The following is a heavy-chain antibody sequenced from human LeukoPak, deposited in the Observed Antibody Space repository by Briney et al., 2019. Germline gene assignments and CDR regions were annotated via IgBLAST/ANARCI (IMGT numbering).Heavy chain of an antibody. CDR3: ASGRVGGWSYYYYYGMDV. CDR2: IYYSGST. CDR1: GGSISSGGYY. V-gene: IGHV4-31*03. Sequence: SETLSLTCTVSGGSISSGGYYWSWIRQHPGKGLEWIGYIYYSGSTYYNPSLKSRVTISVDTSKNQFSLKLSSVTAADTAVYYCASGRVGGWSYYYYYGMDVWGQGTTVTVSS. J-gene: IGHJ6*02. D-gene: IGHD6-19*01.